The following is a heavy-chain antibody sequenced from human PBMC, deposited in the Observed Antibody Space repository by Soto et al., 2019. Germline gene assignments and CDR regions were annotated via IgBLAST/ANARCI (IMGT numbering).Heavy chain of an antibody. CDR1: GDSIGSVKYH. CDR2: MYSTGST. CDR3: ARRPVRGDNSGVGFDP. J-gene: IGHJ5*02. V-gene: IGHV4-39*01. D-gene: IGHD2-15*01. Sequence: QVRLQESGPGLVKPSETLSLTCTVSGDSIGSVKYHWGWIRQSPGKGLEWIGSMYSTGSTQYNPSLNSRVTMSVDTSTNQFSLKLRSVTAADTAIYYCARRPVRGDNSGVGFDPWGQGTLVTVSS.